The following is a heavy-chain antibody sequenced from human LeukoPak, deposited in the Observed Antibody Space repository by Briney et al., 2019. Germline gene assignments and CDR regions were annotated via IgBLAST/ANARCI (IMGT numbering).Heavy chain of an antibody. CDR3: ARQSQWLVPGYFDY. J-gene: IGHJ4*02. Sequence: KPSETLSLTCTVAGGSISSSNYYWGWIRQPPGKGLEWIGSIYYSGSTYYNPSLKSRVTISADTSKNQFSLNLSSETAADTAVYYCARQSQWLVPGYFDYWGQGTLVTVSS. CDR2: IYYSGST. D-gene: IGHD6-19*01. CDR1: GGSISSSNYY. V-gene: IGHV4-39*01.